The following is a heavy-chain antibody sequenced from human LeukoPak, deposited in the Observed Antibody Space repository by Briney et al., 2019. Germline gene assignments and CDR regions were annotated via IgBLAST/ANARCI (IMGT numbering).Heavy chain of an antibody. CDR1: GFTFSSYA. Sequence: GSLRLSCAASGFTFSSYAMHWVRQAPGKGLEWVAVISYDGSNKYYADSVKGRFTISRDNSKNTLYLQMNSLRAEDTAVYYCARGYSSGWSASYYYGMDVWGQGTTVTVSS. V-gene: IGHV3-30*04. CDR3: ARGYSSGWSASYYYGMDV. J-gene: IGHJ6*02. CDR2: ISYDGSNK. D-gene: IGHD6-19*01.